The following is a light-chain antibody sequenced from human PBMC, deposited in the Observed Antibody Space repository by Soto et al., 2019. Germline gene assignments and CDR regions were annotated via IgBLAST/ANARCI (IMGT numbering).Light chain of an antibody. J-gene: IGKJ1*01. Sequence: DLPMPQSPSSLSASVGDRVTITCRASQGINNYLAWYQQKPGKVPVLLIYSASTLKAGIPARFSGSGAGTDFTLTISSLQPEDFATYYCQKYDSAPRTFGQGTKVDIK. CDR3: QKYDSAPRT. CDR1: QGINNY. CDR2: SAS. V-gene: IGKV1-27*01.